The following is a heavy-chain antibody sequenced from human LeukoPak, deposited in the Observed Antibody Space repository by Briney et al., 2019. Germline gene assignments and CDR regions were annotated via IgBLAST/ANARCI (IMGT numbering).Heavy chain of an antibody. CDR1: GFTFSPYE. Sequence: PGGSLRLSCAASGFTFSPYEMNWVRQAPGKGLEWVSYISSSGTTIYYADSVKGRFTISRDNAKNSLYLQMNSLRVEDTAVYYCARGPPRRRLSWGQGALVTVSS. D-gene: IGHD5/OR15-5a*01. J-gene: IGHJ4*02. CDR3: ARGPPRRRLS. V-gene: IGHV3-48*03. CDR2: ISSSGTTI.